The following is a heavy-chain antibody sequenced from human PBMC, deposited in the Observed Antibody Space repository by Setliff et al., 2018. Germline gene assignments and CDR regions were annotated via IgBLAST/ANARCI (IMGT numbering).Heavy chain of an antibody. CDR1: GYMFNSYG. V-gene: IGHV1-18*01. CDR2: ISSYNGHT. Sequence: ASVKVSCKTSGYMFNSYGLSWVRRAPGQGLDWMGWISSYNGHTNYAQKFQGRITMTTDTSTNTASMELRSLRSDDTAVYYCVRGRTAYSYGLDVWGQGTTVTVSS. J-gene: IGHJ6*02. D-gene: IGHD5-18*01. CDR3: VRGRTAYSYGLDV.